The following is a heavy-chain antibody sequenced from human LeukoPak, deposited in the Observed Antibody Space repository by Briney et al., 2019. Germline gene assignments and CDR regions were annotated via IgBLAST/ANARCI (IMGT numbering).Heavy chain of an antibody. CDR1: GYTFTSYD. V-gene: IGHV1-8*01. CDR2: MNPISGNT. Sequence: EASVKVSCRASGYTFTSYDINWVRQATGQGLERMGWMNPISGNTGHAQKFQGRVTMTRDTSISTAYMELSSLRSEDTAVYYCARGPPIRGYRYGYDTGYYYSYSMDVWGKGTTVTVSS. CDR3: ARGPPIRGYRYGYDTGYYYSYSMDV. D-gene: IGHD5-18*01. J-gene: IGHJ6*03.